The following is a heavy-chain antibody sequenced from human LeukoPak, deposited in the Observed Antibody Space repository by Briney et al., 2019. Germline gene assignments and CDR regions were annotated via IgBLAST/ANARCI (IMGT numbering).Heavy chain of an antibody. Sequence: GASVKVSCKASGGTFSSYAISWVRQAPGQGLEWMGGIIPIFGTANYAQKFQGRVTITADKSTSTAYMELSSLRSEDTAVYYCARASSRVVVVAALDYWGQGTLVTVSS. CDR3: ARASSRVVVVAALDY. V-gene: IGHV1-69*06. J-gene: IGHJ4*02. CDR1: GGTFSSYA. D-gene: IGHD2-15*01. CDR2: IIPIFGTA.